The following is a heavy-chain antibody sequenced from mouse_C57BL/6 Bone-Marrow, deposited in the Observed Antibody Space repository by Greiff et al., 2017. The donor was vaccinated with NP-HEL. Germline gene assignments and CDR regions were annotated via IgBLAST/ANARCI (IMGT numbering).Heavy chain of an antibody. Sequence: VKLMESGPELVKPGASVKISCKASGYAFSSSWMNWVQQRPGKGLEWIGRIYPGGGDTNYNGKFKGKATLTGDQSSSTAYMQLSSLTSEDSAVYFCAKANWDFLFDYWGQGTTLTVSS. D-gene: IGHD4-1*01. V-gene: IGHV1-82*01. CDR2: IYPGGGDT. CDR3: AKANWDFLFDY. CDR1: GYAFSSSW. J-gene: IGHJ2*01.